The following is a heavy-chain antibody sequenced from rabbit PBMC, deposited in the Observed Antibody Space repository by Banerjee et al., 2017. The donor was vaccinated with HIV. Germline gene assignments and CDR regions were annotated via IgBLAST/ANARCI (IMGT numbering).Heavy chain of an antibody. V-gene: IGHV1S45*01. J-gene: IGHJ4*01. CDR3: ARGVYAGYGYATEYIFDL. CDR2: IGTADGNT. Sequence: QEQLVESGGDLVKPGASLTLTCTASGFSFSSVYDMCWVRQAPGKGLEWIACIGTADGNTFYANWAKGRFTISKTPSTTVTLQMTSLTAADTATYFCARGVYAGYGYATEYIFDLWGPGSLVTVS. D-gene: IGHD6-1*01. CDR1: GFSFSSVYD.